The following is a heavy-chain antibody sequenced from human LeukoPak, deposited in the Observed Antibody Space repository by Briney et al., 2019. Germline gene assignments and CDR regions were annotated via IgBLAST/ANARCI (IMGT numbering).Heavy chain of an antibody. J-gene: IGHJ3*02. Sequence: PGGSLRLSCAASGFTFSSYSMNWVRQAPGKGLEWVSYISSSSSTIYYADSVKGRFTISRDNAKNSLYLQMNSLRAEDTAVYYCARVITAFDMWGQGTMVTVSS. D-gene: IGHD3-10*01. CDR3: ARVITAFDM. V-gene: IGHV3-48*01. CDR2: ISSSSSTI. CDR1: GFTFSSYS.